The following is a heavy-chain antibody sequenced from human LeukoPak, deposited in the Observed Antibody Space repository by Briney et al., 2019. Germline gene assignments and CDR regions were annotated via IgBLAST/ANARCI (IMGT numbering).Heavy chain of an antibody. CDR2: ISGSGGST. J-gene: IGHJ4*02. CDR1: GFTFSSYA. V-gene: IGHV3-23*01. Sequence: GGSLRLSCAASGFTFSSYAMSWVRQAPGKGLEWVSVISGSGGSTYYADSVKGRFTISRDNSKNTLYLQMNSLRAEDTAVYYCAKDPSYDILTPGYFDYWGQGTLVTVPS. D-gene: IGHD3-9*01. CDR3: AKDPSYDILTPGYFDY.